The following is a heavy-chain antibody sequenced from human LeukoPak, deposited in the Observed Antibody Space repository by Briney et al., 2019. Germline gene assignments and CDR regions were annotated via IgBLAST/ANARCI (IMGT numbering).Heavy chain of an antibody. CDR3: ARASTYYDFWSGYWRTEHYYYYYMDV. J-gene: IGHJ6*03. CDR2: INYSGST. D-gene: IGHD3-3*01. Sequence: SETLSLTCSVSGGSISSYYWSWIRQPPGKGLEWVGYINYSGSTNYNLSLKSRVTISVDTSKNQFSLKLSSVTAADTAVYYCARASTYYDFWSGYWRTEHYYYYYMDVWGKGTTVTVSS. CDR1: GGSISSYY. V-gene: IGHV4-59*01.